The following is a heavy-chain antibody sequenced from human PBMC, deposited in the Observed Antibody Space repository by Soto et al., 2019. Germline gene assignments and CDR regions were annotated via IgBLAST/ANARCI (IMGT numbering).Heavy chain of an antibody. J-gene: IGHJ6*02. D-gene: IGHD3-9*01. CDR2: IKSDGSST. CDR1: GFTSSNYW. V-gene: IGHV3-74*01. CDR3: ARAGTYYDILTGNGYYYYGMDV. Sequence: GSLRLSCAASGFTSSNYWMHWVRQAPGKGLVWVSRIKSDGSSTSYADSVKGRFTISRDNSKNTLYLHMGSLRAEDMAVYYCARAGTYYDILTGNGYYYYGMDVWGQGTTVTVSS.